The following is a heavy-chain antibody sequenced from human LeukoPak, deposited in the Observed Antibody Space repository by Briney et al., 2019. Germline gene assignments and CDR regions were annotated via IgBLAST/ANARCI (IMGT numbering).Heavy chain of an antibody. J-gene: IGHJ4*02. CDR2: IKQDGSEK. CDR3: AKVRAPLWGKDY. V-gene: IGHV3-7*03. D-gene: IGHD3-16*01. CDR1: GFTFSSYW. Sequence: GGSLRLSCAASGFTFSSYWMSWVRQAPGKGLEWVANIKQDGSEKYYVDSVKGRFTISRDNSKNTLYLQMNSLRAEDTAVYYCAKVRAPLWGKDYWGQGTLVTVSS.